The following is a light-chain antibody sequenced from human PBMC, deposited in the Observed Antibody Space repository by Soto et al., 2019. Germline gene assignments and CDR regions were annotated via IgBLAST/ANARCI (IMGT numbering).Light chain of an antibody. Sequence: QSALTQPASVSGSPGQSITVSCTGTSSDIGSYNLVSWYQHHPGKAPKVMIYEGSKRPSGVSNRFSGSKSGNTASLTISGLLPEDEADYYCCSYAGRSPVVFGGGTKLTVL. J-gene: IGLJ3*02. CDR1: SSDIGSYNL. V-gene: IGLV2-23*01. CDR3: CSYAGRSPVV. CDR2: EGS.